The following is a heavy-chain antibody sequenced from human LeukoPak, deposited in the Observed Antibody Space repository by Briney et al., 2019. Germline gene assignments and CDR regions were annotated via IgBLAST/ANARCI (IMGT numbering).Heavy chain of an antibody. CDR2: IYPGDSDT. J-gene: IGHJ4*02. D-gene: IGHD4-17*01. CDR3: ARLGLAYGDYFKFPDY. Sequence: GESLKISCKGSGYSFTSYWIGWVRQMPGKGLEWMGIIYPGDSDTRYSPSFQGQVTISADRSISTAYLQWSSLKASDTAMYYRARLGLAYGDYFKFPDYWGQGTLVTVSS. V-gene: IGHV5-51*01. CDR1: GYSFTSYW.